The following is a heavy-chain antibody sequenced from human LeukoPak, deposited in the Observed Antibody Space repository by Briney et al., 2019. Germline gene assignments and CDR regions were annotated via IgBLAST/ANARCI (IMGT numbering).Heavy chain of an antibody. Sequence: GGSLRLSCAASGFTFSYYGMHWVRQAPGKGLEWVAFIRYDGTDENYVDSVKGRFTISRDNSKNTLYLQMNSLRAEDTAVYYCARVQGSGYDFEYFDYWGQGTLVTVSS. D-gene: IGHD5-12*01. J-gene: IGHJ4*02. CDR3: ARVQGSGYDFEYFDY. CDR2: IRYDGTDE. V-gene: IGHV3-30*02. CDR1: GFTFSYYG.